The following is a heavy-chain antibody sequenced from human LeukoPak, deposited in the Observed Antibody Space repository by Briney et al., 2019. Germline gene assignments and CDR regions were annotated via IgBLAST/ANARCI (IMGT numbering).Heavy chain of an antibody. J-gene: IGHJ4*02. Sequence: GGSLRLSCAASSFTITTNYMNWVRQAPGKGLEWVSVIYGDDETNYADSVKGRFTISRDNSKNTLYLQMNSLRAEDTAVYYCTKGSSSGWSGDYLDYWGQGTLVTVSS. CDR3: TKGSSSGWSGDYLDY. CDR1: SFTITTNY. V-gene: IGHV3-53*01. D-gene: IGHD6-19*01. CDR2: IYGDDET.